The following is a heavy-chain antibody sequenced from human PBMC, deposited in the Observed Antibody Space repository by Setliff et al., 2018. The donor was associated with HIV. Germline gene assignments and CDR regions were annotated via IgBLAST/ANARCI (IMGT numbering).Heavy chain of an antibody. CDR1: GGSMSTYY. J-gene: IGHJ6*03. CDR3: ARVPTNPDFYYYYMDV. CDR2: IYTSGST. V-gene: IGHV4-4*08. Sequence: PSETLPLTCTVSGGSMSTYYWSWIRQPPGKGLEWIGYIYTSGSTNYNPSLRSRVTISVDTSKNQFSLKLSSVTAADTAVYYCARVPTNPDFYYYYMDVWGKGTTVTVSS.